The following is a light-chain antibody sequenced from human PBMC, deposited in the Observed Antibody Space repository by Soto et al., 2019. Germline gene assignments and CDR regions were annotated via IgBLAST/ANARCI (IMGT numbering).Light chain of an antibody. Sequence: DIQMTQSPSTLSGSVGDRVTITFRASQTISSWLAWYQQKPGKAPKLLIYKASTLKSGVPSRFSGSGSGTEFTLTISSLQPDDFATYYCLQYYDYRTFGQGTKVDIK. CDR1: QTISSW. V-gene: IGKV1-5*03. J-gene: IGKJ1*01. CDR3: LQYYDYRT. CDR2: KAS.